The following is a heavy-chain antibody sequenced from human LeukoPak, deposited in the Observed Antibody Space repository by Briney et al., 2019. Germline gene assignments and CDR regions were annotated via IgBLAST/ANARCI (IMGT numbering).Heavy chain of an antibody. D-gene: IGHD3-10*01. J-gene: IGHJ4*02. V-gene: IGHV1-46*01. CDR1: GYTFTSYY. CDR3: ARSMIRGVTYYFDY. CDR2: INPSGDST. Sequence: ASVKVSCKASGYTFTSYYMHWVRQARGQGLEWMGVINPSGDSTSYAQKFQGRVTMTRDTSTSTVYMELSSLRSEDTAVHYCARSMIRGVTYYFDYWGQGTLVTVSS.